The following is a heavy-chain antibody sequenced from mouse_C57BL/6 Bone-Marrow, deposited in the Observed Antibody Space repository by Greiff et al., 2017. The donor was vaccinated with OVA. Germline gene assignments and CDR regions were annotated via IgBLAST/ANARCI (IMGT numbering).Heavy chain of an antibody. V-gene: IGHV10-1*01. CDR3: VAGGWRFAY. CDR2: IRSKSNNYAT. J-gene: IGHJ3*01. CDR1: GFSFNTYA. Sequence: EVQLVESGGGLVQPKGSLKLSCAASGFSFNTYAMNWVRQAPGKGLEWVARIRSKSNNYATYYADSVKDRFTISRDESESMLYLQMNNLKTEDTAMYYCVAGGWRFAYWGQGTLVTVSA.